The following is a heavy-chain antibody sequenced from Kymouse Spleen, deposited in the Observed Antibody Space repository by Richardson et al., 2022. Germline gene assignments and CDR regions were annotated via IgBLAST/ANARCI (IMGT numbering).Heavy chain of an antibody. V-gene: IGHV3-15*01. CDR2: IKSKTDGGTT. D-gene: IGHD6-13*01. CDR1: GFTFSNAW. J-gene: IGHJ6*02. Sequence: EVQLVESGGGLVKPGGSLRLSCAASGFTFSNAWMSWVRQAPGKGLEWVGRIKSKTDGGTTDYAAPVKGRFTISRDDSKNTLYLQMNSLKTEDTAVYYCTTHSSSWYDYYYYGMDVWGQGTTVTVSS. CDR3: TTHSSSWYDYYYYGMDV.